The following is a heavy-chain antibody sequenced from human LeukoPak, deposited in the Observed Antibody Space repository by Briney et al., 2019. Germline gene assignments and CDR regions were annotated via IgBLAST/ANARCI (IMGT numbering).Heavy chain of an antibody. V-gene: IGHV3-66*02. CDR1: GFTVSSNY. D-gene: IGHD4-11*01. CDR3: ARVSTTIGYFDY. CDR2: IYSGGST. J-gene: IGHJ4*02. Sequence: PGGSLRLSCAASGFTVSSNYMSWVRQAPGKGLEWVSVIYSGGSTYYADSVKGRFTISRDSSENTLYLQMSSLRAEDTAVYYCARVSTTIGYFDYWGRGTLVTVSA.